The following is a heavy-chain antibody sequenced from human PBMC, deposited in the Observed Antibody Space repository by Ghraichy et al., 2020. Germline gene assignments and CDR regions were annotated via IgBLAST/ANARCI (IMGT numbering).Heavy chain of an antibody. CDR1: GGSISSYY. CDR3: ARERGTYSSGWHDYYGMDV. J-gene: IGHJ6*02. D-gene: IGHD6-19*01. Sequence: SETLSLTCTVSGGSISSYYWSWIRQPAGKGLEWIGRIYTSGNTNYNPSLKSRLTMSVDTSKNQFSLKLSSVTAADTAVYYCARERGTYSSGWHDYYGMDVWGQGTTVTVSS. V-gene: IGHV4-4*07. CDR2: IYTSGNT.